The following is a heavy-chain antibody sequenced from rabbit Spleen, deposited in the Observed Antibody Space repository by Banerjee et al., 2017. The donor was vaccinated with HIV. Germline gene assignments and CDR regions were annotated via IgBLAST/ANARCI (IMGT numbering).Heavy chain of an antibody. J-gene: IGHJ4*01. CDR3: ARDGAGGSYFAL. Sequence: QSLEESGGDLVKPEGSLTLTCTASGFSFSSGYDMCWVRQAPGKGLEWIGYIDPVFGITYYANWVSGRFSISRENAQNTVFLQMTSLTAADTATYFCARDGAGGSYFALWGPGTLVTVS. CDR2: IDPVFGIT. V-gene: IGHV1S40*01. CDR1: GFSFSSGYD. D-gene: IGHD8-1*01.